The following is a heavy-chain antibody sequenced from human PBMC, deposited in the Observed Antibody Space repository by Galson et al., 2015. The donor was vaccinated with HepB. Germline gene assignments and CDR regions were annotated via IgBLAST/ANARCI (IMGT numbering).Heavy chain of an antibody. D-gene: IGHD3-3*01. CDR3: ARDLSTIYPYGMDV. CDR2: INPNSGGT. Sequence: SVKVSCKASGYKFTSYYMHWVRQAPGQGLEWMGWINPNSGGTNYAQKFQGWVTMTRDTSISTAYMELSRLRSDDTAVYYCARDLSTIYPYGMDVWGQGTTVTVSS. CDR1: GYKFTSYY. J-gene: IGHJ6*02. V-gene: IGHV1-2*04.